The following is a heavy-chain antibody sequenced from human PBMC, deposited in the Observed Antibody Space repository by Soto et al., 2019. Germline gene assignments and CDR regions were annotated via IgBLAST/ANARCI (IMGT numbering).Heavy chain of an antibody. D-gene: IGHD2-2*01. CDR1: GYSFTSYW. CDR3: ARHQGTHPNIVVVPAAIGWDDAFDI. Sequence: PGESLKISCKGSGYSFTSYWIGWVRQMPGKGLEWMGIIYPGDSDTRYSPSFQGQVTISADKSISTAYLQWSSLKASDTAMYYCARHQGTHPNIVVVPAAIGWDDAFDIWGQGTMVTVSS. CDR2: IYPGDSDT. V-gene: IGHV5-51*01. J-gene: IGHJ3*02.